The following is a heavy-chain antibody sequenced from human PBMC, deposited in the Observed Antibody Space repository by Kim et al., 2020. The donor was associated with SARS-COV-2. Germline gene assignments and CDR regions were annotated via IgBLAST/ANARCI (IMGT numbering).Heavy chain of an antibody. CDR3: ARDRRCSSTSCYAQRVTGNWFDP. J-gene: IGHJ5*02. CDR1: GYTFTSYG. CDR2: ISAYNGNT. V-gene: IGHV1-18*01. Sequence: ASVKVSCKASGYTFTSYGISWVRQAPGQRLEWMGWISAYNGNTNYAQKLQGRVTMTTDTSTSTAYMELRSLRSDDTAVYYCARDRRCSSTSCYAQRVTGNWFDPWGQGTLVTVSS. D-gene: IGHD2-2*01.